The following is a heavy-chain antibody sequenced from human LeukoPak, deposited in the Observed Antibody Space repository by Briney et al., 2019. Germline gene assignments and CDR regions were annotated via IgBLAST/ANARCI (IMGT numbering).Heavy chain of an antibody. J-gene: IGHJ4*02. CDR1: GFSFTDYP. Sequence: HSGGSLRLSCATSGFSFTDYPMNWVRQAPGKGLEWISNIRTTAEGAKYAYYADSVKGRVTISRDDGKNTLYLHMNSLRDDDTAVYYCATDQRYAFDYWGQGILVTVFS. D-gene: IGHD3-9*01. CDR2: IRTTAEGAKYA. V-gene: IGHV3-48*02. CDR3: ATDQRYAFDY.